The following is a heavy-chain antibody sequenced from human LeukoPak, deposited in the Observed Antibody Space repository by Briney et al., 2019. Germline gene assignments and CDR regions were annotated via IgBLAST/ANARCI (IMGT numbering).Heavy chain of an antibody. CDR3: ARGGSYLSAFDI. Sequence: ASVKVSCKASGYTFTGYYMHCVRQAPGQGLEWMGCINPNRGGTNYAQKFQGRVTMTRDTSTSTAYMELSRLRSDDTAVYYCARGGSYLSAFDIWGQGTMVTVSP. CDR1: GYTFTGYY. CDR2: INPNRGGT. V-gene: IGHV1-2*02. J-gene: IGHJ3*02. D-gene: IGHD1-26*01.